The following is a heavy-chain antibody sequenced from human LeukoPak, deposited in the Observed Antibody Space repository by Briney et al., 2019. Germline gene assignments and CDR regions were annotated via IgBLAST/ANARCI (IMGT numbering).Heavy chain of an antibody. Sequence: GRSLRLSCAASGFTFSSYGMHWVRQAPGKGLEWVAVISYDGSNKYYADSVKGRFTISRDNSKNTLYLQMNSLRAEDTAAYYCAKDGRGFAYCSSTSCYFDYWGQGTLVTVSS. V-gene: IGHV3-30*18. D-gene: IGHD2-2*01. CDR2: ISYDGSNK. CDR1: GFTFSSYG. CDR3: AKDGRGFAYCSSTSCYFDY. J-gene: IGHJ4*02.